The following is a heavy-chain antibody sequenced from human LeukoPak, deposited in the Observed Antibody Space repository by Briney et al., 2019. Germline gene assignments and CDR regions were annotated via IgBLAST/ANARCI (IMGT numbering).Heavy chain of an antibody. CDR1: GITLSSYG. CDR3: AKRGVVIRVILVGFHREAYYFDS. V-gene: IGHV3-23*01. J-gene: IGHJ4*02. CDR2: ISGSGGST. Sequence: PGGSLRLSCAASGITLSSYGMSWVRQAPGKGLEWVAGISGSGGSTNYADSVKGRFTISRDSPKNTLFLQMNSLRAEDTAVYFCAKRGVVIRVILVGFHREAYYFDSWGQGALVTVSS. D-gene: IGHD2-21*01.